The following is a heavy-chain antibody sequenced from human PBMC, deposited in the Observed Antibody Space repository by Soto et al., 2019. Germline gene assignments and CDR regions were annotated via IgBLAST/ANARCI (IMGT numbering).Heavy chain of an antibody. CDR3: ARPLTLAKGGFDP. V-gene: IGHV3-53*01. CDR2: IYTAGGT. Sequence: VGSLRLSCAASVFTVSNTYTTCVRHPPGKGLECVSVIYTAGGTNYADSVKGRFIIPRDNSKNTLYLQMNSLRAEDTAVYYCARPLTLAKGGFDPLGQGTLVRVS. J-gene: IGHJ5*02. CDR1: VFTVSNTY.